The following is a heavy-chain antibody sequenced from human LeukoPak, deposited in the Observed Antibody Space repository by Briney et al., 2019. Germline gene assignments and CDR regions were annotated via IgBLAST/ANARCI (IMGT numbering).Heavy chain of an antibody. CDR1: GYTFTSYG. Sequence: ASVKVSCKASGYTFTSYGISWVRQAPGQGLEWMGWINPNSGGTNYAQKFQGRVTMTRDTSISTAYMELSSLRSEDTAVYYCARGRPTDYWGQGTLVTVSS. V-gene: IGHV1-2*02. CDR2: INPNSGGT. CDR3: ARGRPTDY. J-gene: IGHJ4*02.